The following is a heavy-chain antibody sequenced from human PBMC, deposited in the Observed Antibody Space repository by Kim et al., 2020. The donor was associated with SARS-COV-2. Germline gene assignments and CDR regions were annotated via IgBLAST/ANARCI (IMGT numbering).Heavy chain of an antibody. CDR3: VPSAEVPYFDN. V-gene: IGHV1-2*02. J-gene: IGHJ4*02. Sequence: ASVKVSCKASGYTFTGYYMHWVRQVPGHGLEWMGWINPNSGGTKYAPKFQGRVAMTRDTSISTAYMELTRLRSDDTAVYYCVPSAEVPYFDNWGQGTLVTVSS. CDR1: GYTFTGYY. CDR2: INPNSGGT. D-gene: IGHD1-1*01.